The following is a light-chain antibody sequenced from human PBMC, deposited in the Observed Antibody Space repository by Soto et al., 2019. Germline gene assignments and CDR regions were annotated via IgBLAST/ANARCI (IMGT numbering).Light chain of an antibody. V-gene: IGKV3-15*01. CDR3: QQNNHWLWT. CDR2: CAS. CDR1: QSISSN. Sequence: EIGMTQSASTLSGSLGERATLSCGASQSISSNLAWYQQKPGQAPRLLIYCASTRATGIPARFSGSGYGTEFNLTITSLQSEDFAVYYCQQNNHWLWTFGQGTKVDIK. J-gene: IGKJ1*01.